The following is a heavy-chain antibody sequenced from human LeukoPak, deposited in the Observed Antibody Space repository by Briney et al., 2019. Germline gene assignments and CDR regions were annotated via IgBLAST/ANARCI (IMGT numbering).Heavy chain of an antibody. CDR2: IYPCDSHT. J-gene: IGHJ4*02. Sequence: GESLKISCKGSGYSFTNYWIGWVRQMPGKGLEWMGIIYPCDSHTRYSPSFQGQVTISADKSISTAYLQWSSLKASDTAIYYCARRTDRSFWYLDYWGPGTLVTVSA. V-gene: IGHV5-51*01. CDR1: GYSFTNYW. CDR3: ARRTDRSFWYLDY.